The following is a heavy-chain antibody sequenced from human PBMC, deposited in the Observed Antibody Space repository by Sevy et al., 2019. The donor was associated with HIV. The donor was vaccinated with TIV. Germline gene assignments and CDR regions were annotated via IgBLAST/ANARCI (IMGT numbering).Heavy chain of an antibody. CDR1: GFTFSNAW. J-gene: IGHJ4*02. D-gene: IGHD3-10*01. Sequence: GGSLRLSCAASGFTFSNAWMSWVRQAPGKGLEWVGRIKSKTDGGTTDYAAPVKGRFTISRDDSKNTLYLQMNSLKTEDTAVYYCTTVVPGSLWFGEGTGGGYFDYWGQGTLVTVSS. V-gene: IGHV3-15*01. CDR3: TTVVPGSLWFGEGTGGGYFDY. CDR2: IKSKTDGGTT.